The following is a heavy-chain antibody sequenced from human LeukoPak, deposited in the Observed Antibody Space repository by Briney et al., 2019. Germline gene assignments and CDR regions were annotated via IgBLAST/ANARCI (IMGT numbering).Heavy chain of an antibody. Sequence: GGSLRLSCAASGFTFSSYAMSWVRQAPGKGVEWVSAISGSGGRTYYADSVKGRFTISRDNSKNTLYLQMNSLRAEDTAVYYCATPTTYYYDSSGYYPFAYWGQGTLVTVSS. CDR1: GFTFSSYA. D-gene: IGHD3-22*01. CDR2: ISGSGGRT. J-gene: IGHJ4*02. CDR3: ATPTTYYYDSSGYYPFAY. V-gene: IGHV3-23*01.